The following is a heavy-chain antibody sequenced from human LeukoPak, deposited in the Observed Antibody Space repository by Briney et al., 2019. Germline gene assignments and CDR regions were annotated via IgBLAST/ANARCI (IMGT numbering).Heavy chain of an antibody. V-gene: IGHV3-23*01. CDR1: GFTFSSYG. CDR3: AKAPTVTTREYYFDY. CDR2: ISGSGGST. J-gene: IGHJ4*02. Sequence: PGGTLRLSCAASGFTFSSYGMSWVRQAPGKGLEWVSAISGSGGSTYYADSVKGRFTISRDNSKNTLYLQMNSLRAEDTAVYYCAKAPTVTTREYYFDYWGQGTLVTVSS. D-gene: IGHD4-17*01.